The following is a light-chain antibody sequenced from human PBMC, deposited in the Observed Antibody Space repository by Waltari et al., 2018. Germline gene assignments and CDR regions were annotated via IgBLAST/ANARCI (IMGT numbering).Light chain of an antibody. CDR2: SNT. J-gene: IGLJ6*01. CDR1: VLADKY. Sequence: SSDLTQPPSISVSPGQTAIITCSGNVLADKYIYWFQKKSGQAPIAVIRSNTGWPPGIPERFSGSDSGTTATLTITGVQADDEADYYCQSADDTGDRVLFGTGTTLTVL. V-gene: IGLV3-25*03. CDR3: QSADDTGDRVL.